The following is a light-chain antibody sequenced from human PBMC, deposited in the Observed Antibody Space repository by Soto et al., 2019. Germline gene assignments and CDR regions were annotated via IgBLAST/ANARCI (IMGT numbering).Light chain of an antibody. J-gene: IGKJ5*01. CDR1: ESIADY. Sequence: IQMTQSPSSLSASVGDRVIITCRASESIADYLNWYQQRPGKAPELLISGTSYLHSGVPSRFSGRRSGTDYTLTITGLQPEEFATYYCQQTYSVSITFGQGTRL. CDR3: QQTYSVSIT. V-gene: IGKV1-39*01. CDR2: GTS.